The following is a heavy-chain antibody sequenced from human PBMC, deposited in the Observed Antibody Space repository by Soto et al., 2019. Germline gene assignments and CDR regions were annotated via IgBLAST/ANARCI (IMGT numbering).Heavy chain of an antibody. CDR2: INHSGST. CDR3: ARGSHYDILTSSQEGFDY. CDR1: GGSFSGYY. V-gene: IGHV4-34*01. D-gene: IGHD3-9*01. J-gene: IGHJ4*02. Sequence: QVQLQHWGAGLLKPSETLSLTCAVYGGSFSGYYWSWIRQPPGKGLEWIGEINHSGSTNYNPSLKSRVTISVDTSKNQFSLKLSSVTAADTAVYYCARGSHYDILTSSQEGFDYWGQGTLVTVSS.